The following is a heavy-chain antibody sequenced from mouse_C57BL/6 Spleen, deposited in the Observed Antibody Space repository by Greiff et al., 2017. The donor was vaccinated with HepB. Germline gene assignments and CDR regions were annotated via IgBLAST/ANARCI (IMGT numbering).Heavy chain of an antibody. CDR1: GYTFTGYW. CDR2: ILPGSGST. Sequence: QVQLQQSGAELMKPGASVKLSCKATGYTFTGYWIEWVKQRPGHGLEWIGEILPGSGSTNYNEKFKGKATFTAETSSNTAYMQLSSLTTKDSAIYSCAGKGVYYGYARSSFDYWGQGTTVTVSS. D-gene: IGHD2-2*01. V-gene: IGHV1-9*01. J-gene: IGHJ2*01. CDR3: AGKGVYYGYARSSFDY.